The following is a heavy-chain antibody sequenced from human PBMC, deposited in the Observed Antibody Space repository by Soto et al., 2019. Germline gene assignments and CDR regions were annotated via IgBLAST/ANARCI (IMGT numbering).Heavy chain of an antibody. Sequence: ASVKVSCKASGYTFTAHSIHWVRQAPGQKFEWLGWITAGAGYTDYSQNFQGRVTITRDTSATTAYMHLSNLKSEDTAIYYCAREDFPQSGSYYDSWGQGTLVTVSS. V-gene: IGHV1-3*01. CDR3: AREDFPQSGSYYDS. D-gene: IGHD3-3*01. CDR1: GYTFTAHS. J-gene: IGHJ4*02. CDR2: ITAGAGYT.